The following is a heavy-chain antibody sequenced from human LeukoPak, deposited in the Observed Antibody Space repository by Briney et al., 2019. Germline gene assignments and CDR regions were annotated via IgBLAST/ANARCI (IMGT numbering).Heavy chain of an antibody. J-gene: IGHJ4*02. V-gene: IGHV4-4*02. CDR2: IYHSGST. Sequence: PSETLSLTCAVSGGFISSSNWWSWVRQPPGKGLEWIGEIYHSGSTNYNPSLKSRVTISVDKSKNQFSLKLSSMTAADTAVYYCARQRGSRGYSYGFPKYYFDYWGQGTLVTVSS. CDR3: ARQRGSRGYSYGFPKYYFDY. D-gene: IGHD5-18*01. CDR1: GGFISSSNW.